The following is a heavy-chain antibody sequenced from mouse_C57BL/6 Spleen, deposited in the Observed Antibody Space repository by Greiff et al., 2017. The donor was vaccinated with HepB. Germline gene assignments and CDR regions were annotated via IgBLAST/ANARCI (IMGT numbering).Heavy chain of an antibody. CDR2: IYPGDGDT. V-gene: IGHV1-80*01. CDR3: ARGHYGYDDAMDE. CDR1: GYAFSSYW. Sequence: QVQLQQSGAELVKPGASVKISCKASGYAFSSYWMNWVKQRPGKGLEWIGQIYPGDGDTNYNGKFKGKATLTADKSSSTAYMQLSSLTSEDSAVYFCARGHYGYDDAMDEWGQGTSVTVSS. D-gene: IGHD2-2*01. J-gene: IGHJ4*01.